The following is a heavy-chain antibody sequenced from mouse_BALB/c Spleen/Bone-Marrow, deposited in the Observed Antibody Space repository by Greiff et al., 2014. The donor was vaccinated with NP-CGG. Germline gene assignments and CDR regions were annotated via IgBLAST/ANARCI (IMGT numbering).Heavy chain of an antibody. D-gene: IGHD1-1*01. V-gene: IGHV1S56*01. CDR3: ARSRYGSYYGY. CDR2: IYPGNVNT. J-gene: IGHJ2*01. CDR1: NYTFTTYY. Sequence: VKVVESGPELVKPGASVRISCEASNYTFTTYYIYWVKQRPGQGLEWIGWIYPGNVNTKYNEKFKAKATLTADKSSSTAYMQLSSLTSEDSAVYFCARSRYGSYYGYWGQGTPLTVSS.